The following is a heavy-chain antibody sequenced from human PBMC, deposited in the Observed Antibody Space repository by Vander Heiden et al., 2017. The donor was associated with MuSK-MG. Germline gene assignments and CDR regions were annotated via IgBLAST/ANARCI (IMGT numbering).Heavy chain of an antibody. CDR2: ISSSSSTI. D-gene: IGHD3-22*01. CDR3: ARTTYYYDSSGYYLSWFDP. CDR1: GFTFSSYS. V-gene: IGHV3-48*01. J-gene: IGHJ5*02. Sequence: EVQLVESGGGLVQPGGSLRLSCAASGFTFSSYSMNGVRQAPGKGLEWVSYISSSSSTIYYADSVKGRFTISRDNAKNSLYLQMNSLRAEDTAVYYCARTTYYYDSSGYYLSWFDPWGQGTLVTVSS.